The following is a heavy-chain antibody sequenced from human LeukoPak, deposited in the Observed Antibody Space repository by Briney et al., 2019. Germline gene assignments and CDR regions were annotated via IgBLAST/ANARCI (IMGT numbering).Heavy chain of an antibody. D-gene: IGHD3-9*01. CDR2: INPSGGST. J-gene: IGHJ4*02. CDR1: GYTFTSYY. V-gene: IGHV1-46*01. CDR3: ARARDYDILTGRYTAYYFDY. Sequence: ASVKVSCKASGYTFTSYYMHWVRQAPGQGLEWMGIINPSGGSTSYAQKFQGRATMTRDTSTSTVYMELSSLRSEDTAVYYCARARDYDILTGRYTAYYFDYWGQGTLVTVSS.